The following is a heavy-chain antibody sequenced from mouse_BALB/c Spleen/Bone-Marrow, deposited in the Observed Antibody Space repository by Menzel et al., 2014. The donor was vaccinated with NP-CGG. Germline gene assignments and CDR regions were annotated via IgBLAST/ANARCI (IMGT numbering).Heavy chain of an antibody. D-gene: IGHD1-1*01. CDR3: ARYFYGNIIFDY. J-gene: IGHJ2*01. Sequence: VMLVESGPGLVAPSQSLSITCTVSGFSLTSYGVHWVRQPPGKGLEWLGVIWAGGSTNYNSALMSRLSISKDNSKSQVFIKMNSLQTDDTAMYLCARYFYGNIIFDYGGQRTTLTVS. CDR1: GFSLTSYG. V-gene: IGHV2-9*02. CDR2: IWAGGST.